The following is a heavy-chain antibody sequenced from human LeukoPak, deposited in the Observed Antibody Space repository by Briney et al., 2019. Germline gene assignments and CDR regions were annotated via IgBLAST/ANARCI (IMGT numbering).Heavy chain of an antibody. V-gene: IGHV1-46*01. J-gene: IGHJ6*02. CDR3: ARDLNRKHIVVVTAIPMDV. Sequence: ASVKVSCKASGYTFTNYYMHWVRQAPGQGLEWMGIINPSGGSTSYAQKFQGRVTMTRDTSTSTVYMELSSLRSEDTAVYYCARDLNRKHIVVVTAIPMDVWGQGTTVTVSS. D-gene: IGHD2-21*02. CDR2: INPSGGST. CDR1: GYTFTNYY.